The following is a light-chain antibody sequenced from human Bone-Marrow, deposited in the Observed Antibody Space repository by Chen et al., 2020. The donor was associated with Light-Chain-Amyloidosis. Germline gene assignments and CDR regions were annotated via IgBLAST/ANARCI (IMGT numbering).Light chain of an antibody. CDR2: GAT. CDR3: QQSGNSLT. V-gene: IGKV3-20*01. Sequence: EIVLTQSPDTLSLSPGERATLSCRASQTVSSRYLAWYQQKPGQAPRLLIYGATNRATGSPDRFSGGGSGTDFTVTVSRLEPEDFAVYYCQQSGNSLTFGGGTRVEIK. CDR1: QTVSSRY. J-gene: IGKJ4*01.